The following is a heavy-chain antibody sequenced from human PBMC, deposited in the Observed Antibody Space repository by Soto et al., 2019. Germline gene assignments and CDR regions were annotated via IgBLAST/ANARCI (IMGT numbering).Heavy chain of an antibody. J-gene: IGHJ6*02. V-gene: IGHV1-69*13. CDR3: ARDWLRPTMNYYYYYYGMDV. D-gene: IGHD5-12*01. Sequence: ASVKVSCKASGGTFSSYAISWVRQAPGQGLEWMGGIIPIFGTANYAQKFQGRVTITADESTGTAYMELSSLRSEDTAVYYCARDWLRPTMNYYYYYYGMDVWGQGTTVTVSS. CDR1: GGTFSSYA. CDR2: IIPIFGTA.